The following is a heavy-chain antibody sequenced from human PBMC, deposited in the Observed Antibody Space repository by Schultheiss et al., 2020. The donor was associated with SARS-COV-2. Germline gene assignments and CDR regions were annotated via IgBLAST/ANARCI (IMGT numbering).Heavy chain of an antibody. Sequence: GESLKISCAASGFTFSSYGMHWVRQAPGKGLEWVAVISYDGSNKYYADSVKGRFTISRDNSKNTLYLQMNSLRAEDTAVYYCAKGQFSGYALGGYWGQGTLVTVSS. CDR2: ISYDGSNK. V-gene: IGHV3-30*18. J-gene: IGHJ4*02. CDR1: GFTFSSYG. D-gene: IGHD5-12*01. CDR3: AKGQFSGYALGGY.